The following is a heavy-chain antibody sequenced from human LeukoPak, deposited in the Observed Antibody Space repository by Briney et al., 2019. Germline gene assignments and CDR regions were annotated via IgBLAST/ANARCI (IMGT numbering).Heavy chain of an antibody. CDR3: ARQENGDYFYYFDY. D-gene: IGHD4-17*01. V-gene: IGHV3-74*01. CDR2: INTDGSST. Sequence: GGSLRLSCAASGFTFSSYWMHWVRQAPGRGLVWVSRINTDGSSTSYADSVKGRFTISRDNSKNTLYLQMNSLRAEDTAVYYCARQENGDYFYYFDYWGQGTLVTVSS. J-gene: IGHJ4*02. CDR1: GFTFSSYW.